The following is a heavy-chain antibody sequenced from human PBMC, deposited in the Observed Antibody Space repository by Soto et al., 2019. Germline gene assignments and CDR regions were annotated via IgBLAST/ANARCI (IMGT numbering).Heavy chain of an antibody. D-gene: IGHD2-15*01. CDR1: GDSVSSNNYY. CDR2: IHYSGDS. Sequence: SETLSLTCTVIGDSVSSNNYYWSWIRQRPGKGLEWIGYIHYSGDSYDNPSLTSRITMSMDVSKNQFSLNLRSVTAADTAIYYCATYSDYFDYWGQGTLVTVSS. J-gene: IGHJ4*02. CDR3: ATYSDYFDY. V-gene: IGHV4-31*03.